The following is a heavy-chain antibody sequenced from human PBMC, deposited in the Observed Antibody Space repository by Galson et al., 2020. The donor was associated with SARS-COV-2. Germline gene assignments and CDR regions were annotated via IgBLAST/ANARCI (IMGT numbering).Heavy chain of an antibody. Sequence: SQTLSLTCTVSGASISTYYWSWIRQPAGKGLEWIGRIYTSGITNYNPSLKSRVTMSLDTSKNQFSLKLTSVTAADTAIYYCAREYSQQWLVRGEFDSWGQGTLVTVSS. CDR3: AREYSQQWLVRGEFDS. CDR2: IYTSGIT. CDR1: GASISTYY. V-gene: IGHV4-4*07. D-gene: IGHD6-19*01. J-gene: IGHJ4*02.